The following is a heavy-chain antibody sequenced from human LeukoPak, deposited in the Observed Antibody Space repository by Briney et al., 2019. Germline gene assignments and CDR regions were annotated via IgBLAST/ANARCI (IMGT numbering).Heavy chain of an antibody. D-gene: IGHD1-1*01. J-gene: IGHJ4*02. V-gene: IGHV4-59*08. Sequence: SETLSLTCTVSGGSISSYYWSWIRQPPGRGLEWIGYINDSGSTNSNPSLKSRVTMSVDTSKNQFSLKLSSVTAADTAVYYCTRRGRNNWGEGNDYWGQETVVTVSS. CDR3: TRRGRNNWGEGNDY. CDR2: INDSGST. CDR1: GGSISSYY.